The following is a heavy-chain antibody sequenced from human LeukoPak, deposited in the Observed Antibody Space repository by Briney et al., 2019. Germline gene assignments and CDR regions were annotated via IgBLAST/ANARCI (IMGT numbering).Heavy chain of an antibody. CDR2: ISGNGVST. CDR3: ARDASDIVVVPAAVGPFDL. J-gene: IGHJ4*02. D-gene: IGHD2-2*01. V-gene: IGHV3-64*01. Sequence: GGSLRLSCAASGFTFSSYAMYWVRRTPGKGLEYVSVISGNGVSTHYATSVKGRFTISRDNSKNTLYLQMGSLRAEDMAVYYCARDASDIVVVPAAVGPFDLWGQGTLVTVPS. CDR1: GFTFSSYA.